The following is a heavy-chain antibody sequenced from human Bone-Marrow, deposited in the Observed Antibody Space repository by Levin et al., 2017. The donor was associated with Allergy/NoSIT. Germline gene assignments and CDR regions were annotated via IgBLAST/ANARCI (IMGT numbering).Heavy chain of an antibody. CDR1: GFTFAEHA. CDR2: ISWNSGRI. Sequence: PGGSLRLSCVASGFTFAEHAMHWGRQAPGKGLEWVAVISWNSGRIDYADSVKGRFTIFRENAKNSLSPQMNSLRVADTALYYCVKDDSSGWSTFNWFDPWGQGTLVIVSS. J-gene: IGHJ5*02. D-gene: IGHD6-19*01. V-gene: IGHV3-9*01. CDR3: VKDDSSGWSTFNWFDP.